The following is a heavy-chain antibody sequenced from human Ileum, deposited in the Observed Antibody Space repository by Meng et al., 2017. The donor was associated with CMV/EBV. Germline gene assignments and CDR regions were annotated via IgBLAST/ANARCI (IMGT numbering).Heavy chain of an antibody. CDR3: ARHGDYLDV. CDR2: ISPTTGGT. CDR1: GYTFTDNF. Sequence: ASVMVSCKASGYTFTDNFMHWVRQAPGQGLEWMGWISPTTGGTFYAKNFQGRVTMTRDTSINTAYMELRRLTSDDTAVYYCARHGDYLDVWGQGTTVTVSS. D-gene: IGHD4-17*01. J-gene: IGHJ6*02. V-gene: IGHV1-2*02.